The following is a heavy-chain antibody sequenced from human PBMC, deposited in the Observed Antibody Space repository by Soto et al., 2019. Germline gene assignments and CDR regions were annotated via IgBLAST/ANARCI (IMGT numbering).Heavy chain of an antibody. Sequence: QVQLEESGGGVVQPGGSLRLSCAAPGFTFDEHSMHWVRQAPGKGLEWVAAIGYDAIYKFYADSVEGRFTISRDNSKNTLYLQMNSLRNEDTAVYYCVKSLITLGESQSSFFDYWGQGTLVSVSS. CDR3: VKSLITLGESQSSFFDY. D-gene: IGHD3-16*01. CDR1: GFTFDEHS. CDR2: IGYDAIYK. V-gene: IGHV3-30-3*02. J-gene: IGHJ4*02.